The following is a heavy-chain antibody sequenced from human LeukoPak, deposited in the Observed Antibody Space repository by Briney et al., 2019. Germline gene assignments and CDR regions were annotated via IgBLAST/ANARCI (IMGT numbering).Heavy chain of an antibody. CDR1: GGSFSGYY. Sequence: SETLSLTCAVYGGSFSGYYWSWIRQPPGKGLEWIGEINHSGSANYNPSLKRRVTISVDTSKNQFSLKLSSVTAADTAVYYCARARSSGYRSALDYWGQGTLVTVSS. V-gene: IGHV4-34*01. CDR2: INHSGSA. CDR3: ARARSSGYRSALDY. J-gene: IGHJ4*02. D-gene: IGHD3-22*01.